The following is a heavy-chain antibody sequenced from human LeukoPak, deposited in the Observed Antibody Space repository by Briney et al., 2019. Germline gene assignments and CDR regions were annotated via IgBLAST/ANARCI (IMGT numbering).Heavy chain of an antibody. Sequence: GGSLRLSCAASGFTFSSYGMHWVRQAPAKGLELVAFIRYDGSDKSYADSVNGRFTISRNNSKNTLYLQMNSLRAEDTAVYYCAKNTVTVSGYYFDYWGQGTLVTVSS. CDR1: GFTFSSYG. D-gene: IGHD4-17*01. CDR2: IRYDGSDK. V-gene: IGHV3-30*02. CDR3: AKNTVTVSGYYFDY. J-gene: IGHJ4*02.